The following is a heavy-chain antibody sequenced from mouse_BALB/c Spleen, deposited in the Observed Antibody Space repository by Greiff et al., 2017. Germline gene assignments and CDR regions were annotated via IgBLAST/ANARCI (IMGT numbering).Heavy chain of an antibody. J-gene: IGHJ4*01. CDR3: ARDIYYAMDY. CDR1: GFSLTSYG. V-gene: IGHV2-9*02. Sequence: VKVVESGPGLVAPSQSLSITCTVSGFSLTSYGVHWVRQTPGKGLEWLGVIWAGGSTNYNSALMSRLSISKDKYKSQVFLKMNSLQTDDTAMYYCARDIYYAMDYWGQGTSVTVSS. CDR2: IWAGGST.